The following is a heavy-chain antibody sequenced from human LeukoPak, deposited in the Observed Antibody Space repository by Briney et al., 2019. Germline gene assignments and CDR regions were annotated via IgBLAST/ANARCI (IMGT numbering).Heavy chain of an antibody. CDR2: ISYDGSNK. D-gene: IGHD5-24*01. Sequence: GGSLRLSCAASGFTFSSYAMSWVRQAPGKGLEWVAFISYDGSNKHYADSVKGRFTISRDNSKNTLYLQMNSLRPEDTAVYYCARARFGYNRGPFDYWGQGILVTVSS. CDR1: GFTFSSYA. V-gene: IGHV3-30-3*01. CDR3: ARARFGYNRGPFDY. J-gene: IGHJ4*02.